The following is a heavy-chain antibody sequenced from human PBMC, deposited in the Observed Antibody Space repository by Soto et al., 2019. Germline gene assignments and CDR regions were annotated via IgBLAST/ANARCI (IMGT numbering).Heavy chain of an antibody. J-gene: IGHJ2*01. D-gene: IGHD2-21*01. V-gene: IGHV3-23*01. Sequence: EVQLLESGGDSVQPGGSVRLSCAGSGFTFINYAMNWCHDSGTGLEWLSPTSGGGGATFFAESARGRFTISRDNSKNTVTLQMNSLGVDDTAVYYCARKVVGSTSRPDYWYFDLWGRGTLVTVSS. CDR1: GFTFINYA. CDR3: ARKVVGSTSRPDYWYFDL. CDR2: TSGGGGAT.